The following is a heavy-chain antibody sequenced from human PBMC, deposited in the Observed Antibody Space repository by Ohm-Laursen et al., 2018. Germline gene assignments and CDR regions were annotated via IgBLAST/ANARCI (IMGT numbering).Heavy chain of an antibody. CDR1: GFTFSTYA. CDR3: AKDRGY. Sequence: SLRLSCSASGFTFSTYAMTWVRQAPGKGLEWVSAISGGGGTTYYADSVKGRFTISRDDSKNTMFLQMNSLRAEDTAVYYCAKDRGYWGQGTLVTVSS. V-gene: IGHV3-23*01. CDR2: ISGGGGTT. J-gene: IGHJ4*02.